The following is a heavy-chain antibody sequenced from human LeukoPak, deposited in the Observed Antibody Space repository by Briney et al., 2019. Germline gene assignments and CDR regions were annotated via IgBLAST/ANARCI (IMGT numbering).Heavy chain of an antibody. CDR3: AVEDCSSISCYFF. CDR2: ISGSGGSI. D-gene: IGHD2-2*01. CDR1: GFTFSSYA. J-gene: IGHJ4*02. Sequence: GGSLRLSCVASGFTFSSYAMSWVRQAPGKGLEWVSGISGSGGSIYYADSVKGRFTISRDNSKNTLYLQMNSLRAEDTATYYCAVEDCSSISCYFFWGQGTLLTVSS. V-gene: IGHV3-23*01.